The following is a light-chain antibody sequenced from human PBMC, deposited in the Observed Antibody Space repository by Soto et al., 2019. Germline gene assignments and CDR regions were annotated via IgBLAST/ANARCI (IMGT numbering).Light chain of an antibody. J-gene: IGKJ4*01. Sequence: DIQMTQSPSSLSASLGDRVTITCRASQSISNFLNWVQRKPGNAPKVLISAASTLQSGVPPRFSGSESGTDFTLTISSLQPEDSASYYCQQYYNSVLTFGGGTKVDIK. CDR3: QQYYNSVLT. CDR1: QSISNF. V-gene: IGKV1-39*01. CDR2: AAS.